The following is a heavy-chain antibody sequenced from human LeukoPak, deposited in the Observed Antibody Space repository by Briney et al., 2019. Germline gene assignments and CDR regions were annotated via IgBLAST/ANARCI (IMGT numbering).Heavy chain of an antibody. CDR3: AKDGGCSGGSCYSARDYYYGMDV. V-gene: IGHV3-9*01. CDR2: ISWNSGSI. D-gene: IGHD2-15*01. J-gene: IGHJ6*02. Sequence: GGSLRLSCAASGFTFDDYAMHWVRQAPGKGLEWVSGISWNSGSIVYADSVKGRFTISRDNAKNSLYLQMNSLRAEDTALYYCAKDGGCSGGSCYSARDYYYGMDVWGQGTTVTVSS. CDR1: GFTFDDYA.